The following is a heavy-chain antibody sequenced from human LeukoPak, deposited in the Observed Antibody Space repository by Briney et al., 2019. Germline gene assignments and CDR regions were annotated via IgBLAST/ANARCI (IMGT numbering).Heavy chain of an antibody. V-gene: IGHV3-23*01. CDR3: ARGTVTAPDY. CDR2: ISDNGNNI. Sequence: PGGSLRLSWAASGFTFNGYAMSWVRQAPGKGLEWVSGISDNGNNIYYADSVKGRFTISRDNSKNTLYLQMNRLRPEDAAVYYCARGTVTAPDYWGQGTLVTVSS. CDR1: GFTFNGYA. D-gene: IGHD2-21*02. J-gene: IGHJ4*02.